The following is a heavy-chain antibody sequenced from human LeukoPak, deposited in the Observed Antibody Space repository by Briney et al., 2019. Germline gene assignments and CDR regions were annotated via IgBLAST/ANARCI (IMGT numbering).Heavy chain of an antibody. J-gene: IGHJ4*02. CDR2: IRNEANGYTT. CDR3: VRVRHVDSFDC. V-gene: IGHV3-72*01. Sequence: GGPLGPPVAASGFNFRPLYLDWAARAPGRGWEWVGRIRNEANGYTTDYGTSVRGRFTISRDDSKNSLFLQMNGLKTEDTAAYYCVRVRHVDSFDCWGEGTRVTVSS. D-gene: IGHD3-16*01. CDR1: GFNFRPLY.